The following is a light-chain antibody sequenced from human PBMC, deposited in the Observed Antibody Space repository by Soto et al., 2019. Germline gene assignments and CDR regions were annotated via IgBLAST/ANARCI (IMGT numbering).Light chain of an antibody. CDR2: AAS. CDR1: QVISTS. CDR3: QQSYSSPHT. V-gene: IGKV1-9*01. J-gene: IGKJ3*01. Sequence: DIQLTQSPSFLSPSIGERVTITCRASQVISTSLAWYQLKPGKAPKLLSYAASTLESGVPSRFSDTVSGTEFTLTITSLQPEDFATYYCQQSYSSPHTFGPGTRVAIK.